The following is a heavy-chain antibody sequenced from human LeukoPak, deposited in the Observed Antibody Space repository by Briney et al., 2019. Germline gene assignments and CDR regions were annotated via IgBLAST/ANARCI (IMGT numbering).Heavy chain of an antibody. CDR3: ARDRSSYGRQFVY. D-gene: IGHD5-18*01. Sequence: SETLSLTCTVSGGSISSYYWSWIRQPPGKGLEWIGYIYYSGSTNYNPSLKSRVTISVDTSKNQFSLKLSSVTAADTAVYYCARDRSSYGRQFVYWGQGTLVTVSS. CDR2: IYYSGST. J-gene: IGHJ4*02. CDR1: GGSISSYY. V-gene: IGHV4-59*01.